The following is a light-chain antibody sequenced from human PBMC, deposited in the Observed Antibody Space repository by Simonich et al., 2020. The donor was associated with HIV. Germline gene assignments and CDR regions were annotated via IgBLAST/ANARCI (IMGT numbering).Light chain of an antibody. V-gene: IGLV2-14*03. CDR3: SSYTTSSTVV. Sequence: QSALTQPASVSGSPGQSITISCTGTSSDVRGYTYVSWYQQNPGKAHKLIIYDVSNRPSGVSNRFSGSKSGNTASLTISGLQAEDEADYYCSSYTTSSTVVFGGGTKLTVL. CDR1: SSDVRGYTY. J-gene: IGLJ2*01. CDR2: DVS.